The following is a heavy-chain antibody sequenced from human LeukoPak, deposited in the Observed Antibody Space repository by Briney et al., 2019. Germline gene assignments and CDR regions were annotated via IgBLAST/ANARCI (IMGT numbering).Heavy chain of an antibody. CDR1: GASFSAYY. J-gene: IGHJ4*02. D-gene: IGHD6-19*01. Sequence: PSETLSLTCAVYGASFSAYYWSWLRQPPGKGLEWIVEINHSGSTNYNPSLKSRVTISVDTSTTQFSLKLSSVTAADPAVYYCARGPSKSLQWLVKDSLFDYWGQGTLVTVSS. CDR3: ARGPSKSLQWLVKDSLFDY. V-gene: IGHV4-34*01. CDR2: INHSGST.